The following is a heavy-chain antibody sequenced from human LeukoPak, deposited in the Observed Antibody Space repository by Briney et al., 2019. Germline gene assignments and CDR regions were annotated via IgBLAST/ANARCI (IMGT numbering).Heavy chain of an antibody. V-gene: IGHV3-21*01. J-gene: IGHJ4*02. Sequence: PGGSLRLSCAASRFSFSTYFMNWVRQAPGRGLEWVSSISTTSTYIYYADSVKGRFTISRDNAKNSLYLQMNSLRDEDTAVYYCARDRAEEGSGLVKTPRYFDYWGQGTLVTVSS. D-gene: IGHD6-19*01. CDR3: ARDRAEEGSGLVKTPRYFDY. CDR1: RFSFSTYF. CDR2: ISTTSTYI.